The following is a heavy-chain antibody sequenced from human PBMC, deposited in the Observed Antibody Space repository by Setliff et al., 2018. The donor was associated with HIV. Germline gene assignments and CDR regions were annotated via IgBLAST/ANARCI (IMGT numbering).Heavy chain of an antibody. D-gene: IGHD5-18*01. Sequence: QPGGSLRLSCAASGFTFSSYAMHWVRQAPGKGLEWVAIISSDGSNKYYADSVKGRFTISRDNSKNTLFLQMNSLRAEDTAVYYCAREGGLGYSYGRLDYWGQGTLVTVSS. J-gene: IGHJ4*02. V-gene: IGHV3-30*04. CDR1: GFTFSSYA. CDR2: ISSDGSNK. CDR3: AREGGLGYSYGRLDY.